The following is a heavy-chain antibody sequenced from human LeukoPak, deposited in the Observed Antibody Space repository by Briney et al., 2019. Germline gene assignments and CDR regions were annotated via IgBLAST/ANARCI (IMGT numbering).Heavy chain of an antibody. V-gene: IGHV3-30-3*01. J-gene: IGHJ4*02. CDR2: ISYDGSNK. D-gene: IGHD5-24*01. CDR1: GFTFSSYA. CDR3: ARELEGFDY. Sequence: PGGSLRLSCAASGFTFSSYAMHWVRQAPGKGLEWVAVISYDGSNKYYADSVKGRLTISRDNSKNTLYLQMNSLRAEDTAVYYCARELEGFDYWGQGTLVTVSS.